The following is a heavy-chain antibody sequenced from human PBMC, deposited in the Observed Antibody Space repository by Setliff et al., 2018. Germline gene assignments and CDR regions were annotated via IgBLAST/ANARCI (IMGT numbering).Heavy chain of an antibody. Sequence: SETLSLTCTVSDASIGGSGYYWGWIRQPPGKGPEWIGNIHYSGSTHYNPSLKSRVTISVDTSKNQFSLKLTSVTAADAAVYYCATLLANYGSGMDVWGQGTTVTVS. CDR3: ATLLANYGSGMDV. D-gene: IGHD3-10*01. CDR1: DASIGGSGYY. J-gene: IGHJ6*02. CDR2: IHYSGST. V-gene: IGHV4-39*07.